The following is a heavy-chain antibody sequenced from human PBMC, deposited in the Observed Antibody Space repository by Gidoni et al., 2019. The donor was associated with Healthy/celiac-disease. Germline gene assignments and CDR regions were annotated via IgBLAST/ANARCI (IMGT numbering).Heavy chain of an antibody. CDR1: GCTFDDYA. CDR3: AKDSSSAVAGDYYYMDV. CDR2: ISWNSGSI. J-gene: IGHJ6*03. Sequence: EVQLVASGGGLLQPGSSLSICCAASGCTFDDYAMHSVRHAPGKGLEWGSGISWNSGSIGYADSVKGRFTIYRDNDKNSLYLQMNSLRAEETALYYCAKDSSSAVAGDYYYMDVWGKGTTVTVSS. V-gene: IGHV3-9*01. D-gene: IGHD6-19*01.